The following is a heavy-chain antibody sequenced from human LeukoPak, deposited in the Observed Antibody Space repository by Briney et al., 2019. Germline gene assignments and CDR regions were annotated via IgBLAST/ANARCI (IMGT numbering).Heavy chain of an antibody. CDR2: IYSGGST. V-gene: IGHV3-53*01. Sequence: GGSLRLSCAASGFTVSSNYMSWVRQAPGKGLEWVSVIYSGGSTYYADSVKGRFTISRDNSKNTLYLQMNSLRAEDTAVYYCAKDSRMTYYDFYVWGQGTTVTVSS. CDR1: GFTVSSNY. CDR3: AKDSRMTYYDFYV. J-gene: IGHJ6*02. D-gene: IGHD3-3*01.